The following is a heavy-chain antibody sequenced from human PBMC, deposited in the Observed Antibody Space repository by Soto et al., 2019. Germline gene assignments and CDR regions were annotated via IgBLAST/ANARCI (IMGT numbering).Heavy chain of an antibody. Sequence: SVKVSCKASGFSFSGYYIHWLRQAPGQGLEWMGWINAHSGGTEYAQNFQGRVTLTRDTSIATAYLTLTSLTSDDTALYYCAKDLTRQLAYWLDPWGQGTQVTVSS. D-gene: IGHD6-6*01. CDR3: AKDLTRQLAYWLDP. CDR1: GFSFSGYY. V-gene: IGHV1-2*02. CDR2: INAHSGGT. J-gene: IGHJ5*02.